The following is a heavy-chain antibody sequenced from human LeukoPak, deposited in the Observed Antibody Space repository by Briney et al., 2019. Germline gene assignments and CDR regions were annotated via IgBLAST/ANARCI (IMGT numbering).Heavy chain of an antibody. J-gene: IGHJ6*02. Sequence: ASVKVSCKASGYTFTSYYMHWVRQAPGQGLEWMGMINPSGGSTSYAQKFQGRVTMTRDTSTSTVYMELSSLRSEDTAVYYCARAGPRKVYHGSGSYSNPAHYYYYGMDVWGQGTTVTVSS. CDR2: INPSGGST. CDR3: ARAGPRKVYHGSGSYSNPAHYYYYGMDV. CDR1: GYTFTSYY. D-gene: IGHD3-10*01. V-gene: IGHV1-46*01.